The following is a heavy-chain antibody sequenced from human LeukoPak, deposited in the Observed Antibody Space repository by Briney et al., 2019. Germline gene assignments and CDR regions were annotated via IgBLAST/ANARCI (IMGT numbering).Heavy chain of an antibody. J-gene: IGHJ4*02. CDR1: GHTFTTYY. CDR3: ARIIAASATWDY. D-gene: IGHD6-13*01. CDR2: INPGGGST. V-gene: IGHV1-46*01. Sequence: ASVKVSCKASGHTFTTYYLHWVRQAPGQGLEWMGLINPGGGSTSYAQKFQGRVTMTRDTSTSTVYMELSSLRSEDTAVYYCARIIAASATWDYWGQGTLVTVSS.